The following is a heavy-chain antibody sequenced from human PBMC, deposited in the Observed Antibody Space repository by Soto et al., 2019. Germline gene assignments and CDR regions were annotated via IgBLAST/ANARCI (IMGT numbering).Heavy chain of an antibody. CDR2: IWYDGSNK. CDR1: GFTFSSYG. D-gene: IGHD2-15*01. CDR3: ARDRSSVVAATPGYYYYGMDV. V-gene: IGHV3-33*01. J-gene: IGHJ6*02. Sequence: GGSLRLSCAASGFTFSSYGMHWVRQAPGKGLEWVAVIWYDGSNKYYADSVKGRFTISRDNSKNTLYLQMNSLGAEDTAVYYCARDRSSVVAATPGYYYYGMDVWGQGTTVTVSS.